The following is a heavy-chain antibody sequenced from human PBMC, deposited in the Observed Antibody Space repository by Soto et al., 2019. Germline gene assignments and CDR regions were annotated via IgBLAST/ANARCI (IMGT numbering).Heavy chain of an antibody. CDR2: IIPIIGII. V-gene: IGHV1-69*04. CDR3: AGDPDSHYNDSHASSYP. J-gene: IGHJ5*02. CDR1: GGTFSTYT. D-gene: IGHD4-4*01. Sequence: VSGKASGGTFSTYTITWFRHSPKQFLEWMGRIIPIIGIINYAQKFQGRVTISADKFTGTAYMELTGLRSDDTAVYYCAGDPDSHYNDSHASSYPWGQGTLVTSPQ.